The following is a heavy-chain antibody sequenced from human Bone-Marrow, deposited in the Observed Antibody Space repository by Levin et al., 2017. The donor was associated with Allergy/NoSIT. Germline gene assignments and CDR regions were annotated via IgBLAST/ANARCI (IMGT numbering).Heavy chain of an antibody. CDR1: GFTVSSNY. J-gene: IGHJ4*02. CDR3: ASTQDYGPIDY. Sequence: GGSLRLSCAASGFTVSSNYMSWVRQAPGKGLEWVSVIYSGGSTYYADSVKGRFTISRDNSKNTLYLQMNSLRAEDTAVYYCASTQDYGPIDYWGQGTLVTVSS. CDR2: IYSGGST. D-gene: IGHD4-17*01. V-gene: IGHV3-53*01.